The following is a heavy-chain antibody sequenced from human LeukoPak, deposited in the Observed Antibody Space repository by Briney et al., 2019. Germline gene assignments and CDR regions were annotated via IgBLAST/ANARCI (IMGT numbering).Heavy chain of an antibody. J-gene: IGHJ4*02. CDR1: GFTFSSYG. CDR3: ANAFDWLFPLDY. V-gene: IGHV3-23*01. Sequence: GGSLRLSCAASGFTFSSYGMSWVRQAPGKGLEWVSAISGSGGSTYYADSVKGRFTISRDNSKNTLYLQMNSVRAEDTAVYYCANAFDWLFPLDYWGQGTLVTVSS. CDR2: ISGSGGST. D-gene: IGHD3-9*01.